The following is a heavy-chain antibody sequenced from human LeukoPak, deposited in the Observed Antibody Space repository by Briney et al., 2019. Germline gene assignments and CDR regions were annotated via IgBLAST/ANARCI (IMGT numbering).Heavy chain of an antibody. D-gene: IGHD2-15*01. V-gene: IGHV3-7*01. CDR3: ARDGGIYYYYGMDV. CDR1: GFTFSNYW. Sequence: PGGSLRLSCAASGFTFSNYWMSWVRQAPGKGLEWVANIKQDGSEKYYVDSVKGRFTISRDNAKNSLYLQMNSLRAEDTAVYYCARDGGIYYYYGMDVWGQGTTVTVSS. CDR2: IKQDGSEK. J-gene: IGHJ6*02.